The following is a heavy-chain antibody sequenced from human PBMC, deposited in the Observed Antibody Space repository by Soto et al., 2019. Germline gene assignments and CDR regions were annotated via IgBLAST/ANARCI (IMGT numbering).Heavy chain of an antibody. V-gene: IGHV1-3*01. Sequence: ASVKVSCKASGYTFTSYAMHWVRQAPGQRLEWMGWINAGNGNTKYSQKFQGRVTITRDTSASTAYMELSSLRSEDTAVYYCARESTHYDFWSGTREYNWFDPWGQGTLVTVSS. CDR2: INAGNGNT. CDR3: ARESTHYDFWSGTREYNWFDP. D-gene: IGHD3-3*01. J-gene: IGHJ5*02. CDR1: GYTFTSYA.